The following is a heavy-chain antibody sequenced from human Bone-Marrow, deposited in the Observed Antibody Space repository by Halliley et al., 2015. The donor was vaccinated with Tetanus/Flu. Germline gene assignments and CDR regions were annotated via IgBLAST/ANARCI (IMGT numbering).Heavy chain of an antibody. J-gene: IGHJ6*02. V-gene: IGHV3-53*01. D-gene: IGHD3-22*01. CDR3: ARDFGTDSTGYYGMDV. Sequence: SIIFSGGGTYYADSVKGRFTISRDNSKNPLYLQMNSLRAEDSAVYYCARDFGTDSTGYYGMDVWGQGTTVPVSS. CDR2: IFSGGGT.